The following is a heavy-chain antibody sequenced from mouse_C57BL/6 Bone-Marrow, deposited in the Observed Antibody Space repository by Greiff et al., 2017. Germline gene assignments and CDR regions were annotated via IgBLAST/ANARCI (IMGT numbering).Heavy chain of an antibody. V-gene: IGHV1-81*01. J-gene: IGHJ2*01. CDR3: ARRDSLRDY. CDR1: GYTFTSYG. D-gene: IGHD1-1*01. CDR2: IYPRSGNT. Sequence: VQRVESGAELARPGASVKLSCKASGYTFTSYGISWVKQRTGQGLEWIGEIYPRSGNTYYNEKFKGKATLTADKSSSTAYMELRSLTSEDSAVYFCARRDSLRDYWGQGTTLTVSS.